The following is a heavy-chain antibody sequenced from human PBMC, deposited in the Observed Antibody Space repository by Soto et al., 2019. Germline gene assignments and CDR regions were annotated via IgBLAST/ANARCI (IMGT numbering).Heavy chain of an antibody. CDR1: GFTFSSYA. CDR2: ISYDGSNK. J-gene: IGHJ6*02. CDR3: ARDLSVVVVAATPYSYYGMDV. D-gene: IGHD2-15*01. Sequence: SLRRSCAASGFTFSSYAMHWVRQAPGKGLEWVAVISYDGSNKYYADSVKGRFTISRDNSKNTLYLQMNSLRAEDTAVYYCARDLSVVVVAATPYSYYGMDVWGQGTTVTVSS. V-gene: IGHV3-30-3*01.